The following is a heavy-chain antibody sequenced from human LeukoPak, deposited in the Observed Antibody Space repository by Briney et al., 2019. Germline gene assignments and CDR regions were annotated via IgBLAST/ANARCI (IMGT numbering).Heavy chain of an antibody. J-gene: IGHJ4*02. CDR3: ASDMNYDSSGEY. CDR1: GYTFTSYG. CDR2: ISAYNGNT. Sequence: ASVKVSCKASGYTFTSYGISWVRQAPGQGLEWMGWISAYNGNTNYAQKFQGRVTMTRDTSISTAYMELSRLRSDDTAVYYCASDMNYDSSGEYWGQGTLVTVSS. V-gene: IGHV1-18*01. D-gene: IGHD3-22*01.